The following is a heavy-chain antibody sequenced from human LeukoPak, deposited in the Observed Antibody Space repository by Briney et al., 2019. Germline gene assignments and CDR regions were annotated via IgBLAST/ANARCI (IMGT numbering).Heavy chain of an antibody. CDR1: GFTFSDYY. CDR2: ISSSSSYT. V-gene: IGHV3-11*06. D-gene: IGHD1-26*01. J-gene: IGHJ5*02. CDR3: AGGGTEALNWFDP. Sequence: GGSLRLSCAASGFTFSDYYMSWIRQAPGKGLEWVSYISSSSSYTNYADSVKGRFTISRDNAKNSLYLQMNSLRAEDTAVYYCAGGGTEALNWFDPWGQGTLVTVSS.